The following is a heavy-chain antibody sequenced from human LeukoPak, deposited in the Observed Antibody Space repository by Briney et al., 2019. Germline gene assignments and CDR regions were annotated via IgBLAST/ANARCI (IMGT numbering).Heavy chain of an antibody. CDR3: ARGRKSGTYKYYFDY. CDR1: GFSFSTYA. Sequence: GGSLRLSCAGSGFSFSTYALHWVRQAPWKGLEYVSGISSNGGYIYYSNSVKGRFTISRDNSKNTVYLQMGSLRAEDMAVYYCARGRKSGTYKYYFDYWGQGTLVTVSS. D-gene: IGHD1-26*01. V-gene: IGHV3-64*01. CDR2: ISSNGGYI. J-gene: IGHJ4*02.